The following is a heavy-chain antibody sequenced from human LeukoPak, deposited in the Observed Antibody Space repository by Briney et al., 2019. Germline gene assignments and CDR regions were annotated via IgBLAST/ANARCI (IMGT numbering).Heavy chain of an antibody. Sequence: ASVKVSCKSSGYTFSTYGISWVRQAPGQGLEWMGWISGNNGNTNYAQNFQGRVTMTTDTSTSTAYMELRSLRSDDMAVYYCARDGLTTVTTPIDHWGQGTLVTVSS. D-gene: IGHD4-17*01. J-gene: IGHJ4*02. V-gene: IGHV1-18*03. CDR3: ARDGLTTVTTPIDH. CDR2: ISGNNGNT. CDR1: GYTFSTYG.